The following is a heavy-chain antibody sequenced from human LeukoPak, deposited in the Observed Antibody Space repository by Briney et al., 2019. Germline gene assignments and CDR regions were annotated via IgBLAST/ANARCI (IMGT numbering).Heavy chain of an antibody. Sequence: ASVKVSCKASGYTFTSYGISWVRQAPGQGLEWMGWISAYNGNTNYAQKLQGRVTMTTDTSTSTAYTELRSLRSDDTAVYYCARDDYGSGSYGDYWGQGTLVTVSS. D-gene: IGHD3-10*01. CDR1: GYTFTSYG. V-gene: IGHV1-18*01. CDR3: ARDDYGSGSYGDY. CDR2: ISAYNGNT. J-gene: IGHJ4*02.